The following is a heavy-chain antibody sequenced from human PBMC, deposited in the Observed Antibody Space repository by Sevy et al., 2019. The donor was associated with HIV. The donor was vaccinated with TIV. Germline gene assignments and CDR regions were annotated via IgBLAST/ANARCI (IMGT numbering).Heavy chain of an antibody. CDR2: VTSDGTT. V-gene: IGHV3-23*01. CDR1: GLTLTTTG. Sequence: GGSLRLSCAASGLTLTTTGMSWVRQAPGKGLEWVAGVTSDGTTYYADSVGDRFTVSSNNSKNALYLQLNSLRADDMAVFDCAGGDKTMITDLDYWGQGTLVTVSS. J-gene: IGHJ4*02. CDR3: AGGDKTMITDLDY. D-gene: IGHD3-16*01.